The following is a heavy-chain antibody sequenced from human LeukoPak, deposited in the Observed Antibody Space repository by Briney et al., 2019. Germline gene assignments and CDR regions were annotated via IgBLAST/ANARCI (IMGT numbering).Heavy chain of an antibody. Sequence: ASVKVSCKASGYTFTSYGISWVRQAPGQGLEWMGWISAYNGNTNYAQKLQGRVTMTTDTSTSTAYMELRSLRSDDTAVYYCARAPDSSGYYLGYYYYYMDVWGKGTTVTVSS. V-gene: IGHV1-18*01. CDR3: ARAPDSSGYYLGYYYYYMDV. CDR1: GYTFTSYG. D-gene: IGHD3-22*01. CDR2: ISAYNGNT. J-gene: IGHJ6*03.